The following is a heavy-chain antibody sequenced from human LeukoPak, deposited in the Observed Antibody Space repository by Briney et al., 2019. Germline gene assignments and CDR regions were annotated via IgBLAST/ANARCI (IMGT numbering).Heavy chain of an antibody. CDR2: IYSGGTT. Sequence: GGSLRLSCAASGFTVSGNYMTWDRQPPGKGLEWVSIIYSGGTTYYADSVKGRFTISRDNSKNTVYLQVNSLRAEDTAVYYCAGGTYPLEDWGQGTLVTVSS. V-gene: IGHV3-53*03. D-gene: IGHD1-26*01. CDR1: GFTVSGNY. CDR3: AGGTYPLED. J-gene: IGHJ4*02.